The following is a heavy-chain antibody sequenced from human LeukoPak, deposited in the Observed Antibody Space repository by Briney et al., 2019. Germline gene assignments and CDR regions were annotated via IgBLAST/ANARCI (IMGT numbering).Heavy chain of an antibody. CDR2: INTNTGNP. D-gene: IGHD2-2*02. J-gene: IGHJ6*03. Sequence: GASVKVSCKASGYTFTSYYMHWVRQAPGQGLEWMGWINTNTGNPTYAQGFTGRFVFSLDTSVSTAYLQISSLKAEDTAAYYCARVGCSSTSCYKVLHYYYYYMDVWGKGTTVTVSS. CDR3: ARVGCSSTSCYKVLHYYYYYMDV. V-gene: IGHV7-4-1*02. CDR1: GYTFTSYY.